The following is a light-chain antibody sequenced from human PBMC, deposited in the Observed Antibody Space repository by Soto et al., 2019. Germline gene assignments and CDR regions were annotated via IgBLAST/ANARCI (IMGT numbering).Light chain of an antibody. CDR1: GSSIGTNT. CDR3: AAWDGSLNNVL. Sequence: QSVLTQPPSASGTPGQRVTISCSGSGSSIGTNTVNWYRQLPGTAPKLLIYGNNQRPSGVPDRFSGSKSGTSASLGISGLQSEAEADYYCAAWDGSLNNVLFGGGTKLTVL. V-gene: IGLV1-44*01. J-gene: IGLJ2*01. CDR2: GNN.